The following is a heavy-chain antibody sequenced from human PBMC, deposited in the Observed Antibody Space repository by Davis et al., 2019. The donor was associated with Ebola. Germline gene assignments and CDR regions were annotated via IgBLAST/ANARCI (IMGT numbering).Heavy chain of an antibody. CDR1: GGSISSYY. D-gene: IGHD3-9*01. CDR2: IYTSGST. Sequence: PGGSLRLSCTVSGGSISSYYWSWIRQPAGKGLEWIGRIYTSGSTNYNPSLKSRVTMSVDTSKNQFSLKLSSVTAADTAVYYCARDHILTGYTFIYYYYGMDVWGQGTTVTVSS. J-gene: IGHJ6*02. V-gene: IGHV4-4*07. CDR3: ARDHILTGYTFIYYYYGMDV.